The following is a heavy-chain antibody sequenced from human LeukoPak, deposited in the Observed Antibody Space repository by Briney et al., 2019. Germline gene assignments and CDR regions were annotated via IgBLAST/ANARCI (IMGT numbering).Heavy chain of an antibody. Sequence: GGSLRLSCAASGFTFNIYAMHWVRQAPGKGLEWVAVMSYDGGNKYYADSVKGRFTISRDNSKNTLYLQMNSLRAEDTAVYYCAKEGVAAAGWEEGGAFDIWGQGTMVTVSS. D-gene: IGHD6-13*01. CDR1: GFTFNIYA. V-gene: IGHV3-30-3*01. CDR3: AKEGVAAAGWEEGGAFDI. CDR2: MSYDGGNK. J-gene: IGHJ3*02.